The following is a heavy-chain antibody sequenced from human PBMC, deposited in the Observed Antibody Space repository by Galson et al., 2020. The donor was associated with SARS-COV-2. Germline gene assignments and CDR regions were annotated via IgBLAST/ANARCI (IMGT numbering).Heavy chain of an antibody. D-gene: IGHD1-26*01. CDR1: GYTFTSYG. J-gene: IGHJ4*02. CDR2: ISAYNGNT. Sequence: ASVKVSCKASGYTFTSYGISWVRQAPGQGLEWMGWISAYNGNTNYAQKLQGRVTMTTDTSTSTAYMELRSLRSDDTAVYYCASGPGGVGATDFDYWGQGTLVTVSS. CDR3: ASGPGGVGATDFDY. V-gene: IGHV1-18*01.